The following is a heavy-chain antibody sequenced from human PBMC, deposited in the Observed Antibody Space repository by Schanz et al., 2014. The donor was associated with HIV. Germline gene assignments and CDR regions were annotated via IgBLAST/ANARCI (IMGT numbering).Heavy chain of an antibody. V-gene: IGHV3-23*01. D-gene: IGHD6-19*01. Sequence: EVQVLESGGGIIQPGGSLRLSCAASAFPFSNHAMSWVRQALGKGLEWVSAISGRGGGTFYAGSVKGRFTISRDNSKNMLYLQMTSLRVEDTAVYYCTKDIVAGASEYWGQGTLVIVSS. CDR2: ISGRGGGT. CDR1: AFPFSNHA. CDR3: TKDIVAGASEY. J-gene: IGHJ4*02.